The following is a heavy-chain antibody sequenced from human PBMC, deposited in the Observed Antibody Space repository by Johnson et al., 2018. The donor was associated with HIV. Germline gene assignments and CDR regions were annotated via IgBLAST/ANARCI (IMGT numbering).Heavy chain of an antibody. Sequence: QVQLVESGGGVVQPGRSLRLSCAASGFTFSSYGMHWVRQAPGKGLEWVSVIYNDDSTYYADSVKGRFTTSRDNSKNTVYLQMSSLRAEDTAVYHCARDQDWGYYDSTAFDIWGQGTMVTVSS. CDR2: IYNDDST. J-gene: IGHJ3*02. V-gene: IGHV3-NL1*01. CDR1: GFTFSSYG. CDR3: ARDQDWGYYDSTAFDI. D-gene: IGHD3-22*01.